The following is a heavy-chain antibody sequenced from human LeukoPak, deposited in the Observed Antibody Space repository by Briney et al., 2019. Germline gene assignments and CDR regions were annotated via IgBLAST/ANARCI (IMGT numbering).Heavy chain of an antibody. CDR1: GGSISSYY. CDR2: IYYSGST. V-gene: IGHV4-59*08. Sequence: SETLSLTCTVSGGSISSYYWSWIRQPPGKGLEWIGYIYYSGSTNYNPSLKSRVTISVDTSKNQFSLKLSSVTAADTAVYYCARPTFWSGYLGGYYYGMDVWGQGTTVTVSS. CDR3: ARPTFWSGYLGGYYYGMDV. J-gene: IGHJ6*02. D-gene: IGHD3-3*01.